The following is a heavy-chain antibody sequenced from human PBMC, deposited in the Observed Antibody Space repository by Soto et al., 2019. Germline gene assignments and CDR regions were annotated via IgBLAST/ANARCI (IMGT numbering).Heavy chain of an antibody. J-gene: IGHJ6*02. CDR3: AKGGSGNYLTYYYYYGMDV. CDR1: GFTFSSYA. D-gene: IGHD3-22*01. CDR2: ISYDGNNK. Sequence: GGSLRLSCAASGFTFSSYAMHWVRQAPGKGLEWVAVISYDGNNKYYADSVKGRFTISRDNSKNTVYLQMNNLRAEDTAMYYCAKGGSGNYLTYYYYYGMDVWGQGTTVTVSS. V-gene: IGHV3-30*04.